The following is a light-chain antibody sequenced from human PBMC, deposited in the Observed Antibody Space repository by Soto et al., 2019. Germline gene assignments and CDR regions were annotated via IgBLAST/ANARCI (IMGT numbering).Light chain of an antibody. CDR2: DDS. CDR1: NIGANS. V-gene: IGLV3-21*02. Sequence: SYELTQTPSVSVAPGQTARITCGGDNIGANSVHWYQQKPGQAPILVVHDDSDRPSGIPERFSGSNSGNTAALTITRVEGGDEADYYCQVWHSSRGVFGGGTKLTVL. J-gene: IGLJ2*01. CDR3: QVWHSSRGV.